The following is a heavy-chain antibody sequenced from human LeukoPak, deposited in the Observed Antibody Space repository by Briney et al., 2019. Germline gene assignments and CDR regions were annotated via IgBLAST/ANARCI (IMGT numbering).Heavy chain of an antibody. D-gene: IGHD4-17*01. CDR2: ISAYNGNT. J-gene: IGHJ4*02. CDR3: ARDRENDYGDYSHYFDY. CDR1: GYTFTSYG. Sequence: GASVQVSCKASGYTFTSYGISWVRQAPGQGLEWMGWISAYNGNTNYAQKLQGRVTMTTDTSTSTAYMELRSLRSDDTAVYYCARDRENDYGDYSHYFDYWGQGTLVTVSS. V-gene: IGHV1-18*01.